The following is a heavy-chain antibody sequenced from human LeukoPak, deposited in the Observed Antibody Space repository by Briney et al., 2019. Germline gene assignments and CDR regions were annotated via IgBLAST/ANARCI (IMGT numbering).Heavy chain of an antibody. Sequence: TGGSLRLSCAASGFTFSSYSMNWVRQAPGKGLEWVGRIKSKTDGATTDYAAPVKGRFAISRDDSRSTIYLQMNSLKTEDTAVYYCTALVPNYDYVWRSYRYNEKWGQGTLVTVSS. J-gene: IGHJ4*02. CDR1: GFTFSSYS. CDR3: TALVPNYDYVWRSYRYNEK. V-gene: IGHV3-15*01. D-gene: IGHD3-16*02. CDR2: IKSKTDGATT.